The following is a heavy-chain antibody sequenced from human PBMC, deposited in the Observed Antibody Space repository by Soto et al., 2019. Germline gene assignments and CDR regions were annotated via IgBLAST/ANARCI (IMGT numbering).Heavy chain of an antibody. V-gene: IGHV3-30*18. D-gene: IGHD2-2*01. J-gene: IGHJ5*02. Sequence: QVQLVESGGGVVQPGRSLRLSCAASGFTFSSYGMHWVRQAPGKGLEWVAVISYGGSNKYYADSVKGRFTISRDNSKXXRXLQMNNLRAEDTAVYYCAKDNCISTSCYRLYNWFDPWGQGTLVTVSS. CDR2: ISYGGSNK. CDR1: GFTFSSYG. CDR3: AKDNCISTSCYRLYNWFDP.